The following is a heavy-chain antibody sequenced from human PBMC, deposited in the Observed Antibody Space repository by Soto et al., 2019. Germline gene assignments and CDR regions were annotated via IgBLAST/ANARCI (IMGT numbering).Heavy chain of an antibody. V-gene: IGHV3-30-3*01. CDR3: PREGHGDWFDP. CDR1: GFTFSTYA. Sequence: GGSLRLSCAASGFTFSTYAMHWFRQAPGKGLEWVATISDDGTNKYYADSVKGRFTISRDNSKDTLYLQMNSLRAEDTAVYYCPREGHGDWFDPWGQGTLVTVSS. CDR2: ISDDGTNK. D-gene: IGHD3-10*01. J-gene: IGHJ5*02.